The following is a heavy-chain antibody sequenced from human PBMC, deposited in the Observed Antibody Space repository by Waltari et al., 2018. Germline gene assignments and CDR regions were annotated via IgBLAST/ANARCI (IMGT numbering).Heavy chain of an antibody. Sequence: QVQLVQSGAEVKKPGASVKVSCKVSGYTLTELSMHWVRQAPGKGLEWMGGFDPEDGETIYAEKFQGRVTITRNTSISTAYMELSSLRSEDTAVYYCASQRDGMDVWGKGTTVTVSS. J-gene: IGHJ6*04. V-gene: IGHV1-24*01. D-gene: IGHD1-1*01. CDR2: FDPEDGET. CDR3: ASQRDGMDV. CDR1: GYTLTELS.